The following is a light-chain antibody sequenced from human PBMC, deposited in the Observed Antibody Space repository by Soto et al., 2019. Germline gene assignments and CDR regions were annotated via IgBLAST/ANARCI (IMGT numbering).Light chain of an antibody. V-gene: IGKV3-20*01. Sequence: EIVLTPSPGTLSLSPGERVTLSCRASQSISNNHLAWYQQKPGQAPRLLIHGTSNRATGIPDRFSGSGSGTGFTLTISSLEPEDFAVYYCQQYGSSSWTFGQGTKVDIK. CDR2: GTS. J-gene: IGKJ1*01. CDR3: QQYGSSSWT. CDR1: QSISNNH.